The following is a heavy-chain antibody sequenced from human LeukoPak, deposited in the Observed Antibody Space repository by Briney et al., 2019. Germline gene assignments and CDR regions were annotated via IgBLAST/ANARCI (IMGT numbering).Heavy chain of an antibody. CDR2: INPNSGGT. D-gene: IGHD3-16*01. Sequence: ASVKVSCKASGGTFSSYAVNWVRQAPGQGLEWMGRINPNSGGTNYAQKFQGRVTMTRDTSISTAYMELSRLRSDDTAVYYCARDRLGPIDYWGQGTLVTVSS. V-gene: IGHV1-2*06. CDR1: GGTFSSYA. CDR3: ARDRLGPIDY. J-gene: IGHJ4*02.